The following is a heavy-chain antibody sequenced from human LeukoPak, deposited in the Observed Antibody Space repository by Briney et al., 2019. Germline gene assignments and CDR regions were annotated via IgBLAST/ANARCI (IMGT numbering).Heavy chain of an antibody. CDR2: INPNSGGT. CDR3: ARDLTSIVVVPAGWLDP. V-gene: IGHV1-2*02. J-gene: IGHJ5*02. CDR1: GYTFTSYG. D-gene: IGHD2-2*01. Sequence: EASVKVSCKASGYTFTSYGISWVRQAPGQGLEWMGWINPNSGGTNSAQKFQGRVTMTTDTSISTAYMELSSLRSDDTAVYYCARDLTSIVVVPAGWLDPWGQGTLVTVSS.